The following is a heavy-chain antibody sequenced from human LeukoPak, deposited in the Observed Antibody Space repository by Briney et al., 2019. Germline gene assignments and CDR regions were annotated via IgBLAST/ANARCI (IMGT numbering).Heavy chain of an antibody. V-gene: IGHV1-2*02. CDR1: GYTFTAYY. Sequence: ASVKVSCEASGYTFTAYYIHWVRQAPGQGLEWMGWINPNSGGTIYEQKLQGRVILTRDTSISTAYMELNGLRSDDTAVYYCARVGLYGSGSYLSYWGQGSLVTVSS. CDR2: INPNSGGT. CDR3: ARVGLYGSGSYLSY. J-gene: IGHJ4*02. D-gene: IGHD3-10*01.